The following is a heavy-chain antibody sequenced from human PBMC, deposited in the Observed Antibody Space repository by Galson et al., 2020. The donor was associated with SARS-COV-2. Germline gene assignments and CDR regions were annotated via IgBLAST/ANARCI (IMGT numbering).Heavy chain of an antibody. CDR1: GGSISSSSYY. D-gene: IGHD3-3*01. Sequence: SETLSLTCTVSGGSISSSSYYWGWIRQPPGKGLEWIGSIYYSGSTYYNPSLKSRVTISVDTSKNQFSLKLSSVTAADTAVYYCASQYYDFWSGYYTGWFDPWGQGTLVTVSS. J-gene: IGHJ5*02. CDR2: IYYSGST. V-gene: IGHV4-39*01. CDR3: ASQYYDFWSGYYTGWFDP.